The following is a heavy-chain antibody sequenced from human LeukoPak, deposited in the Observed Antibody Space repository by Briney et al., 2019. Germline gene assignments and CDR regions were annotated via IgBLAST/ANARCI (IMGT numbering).Heavy chain of an antibody. CDR3: TRDSANYHFAY. Sequence: GGSLRLSCAASGFTFSDYGMHWVRQAPGKGLDWVTFIRFDGTNKFDADSVKGRFTISRDNSKNIVFLQMNDLRTEDTAFYYCTRDSANYHFAYWGQGALVTVSS. D-gene: IGHD4/OR15-4a*01. CDR2: IRFDGTNK. CDR1: GFTFSDYG. J-gene: IGHJ4*02. V-gene: IGHV3-30*12.